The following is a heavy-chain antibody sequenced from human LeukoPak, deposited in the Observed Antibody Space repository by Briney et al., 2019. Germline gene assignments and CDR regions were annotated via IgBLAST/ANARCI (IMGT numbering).Heavy chain of an antibody. J-gene: IGHJ5*02. CDR3: ARVGTLAAPSWFDP. CDR1: GGSISSSSYY. CDR2: IYYSGST. Sequence: SETLSLTCTVSGGSISSSSYYWGWIRQPPGKGLEWIGSIYYSGSTYYNPSLKSRVTISVDTSKNQFSLKLSSVTAADTAVYYCARVGTLAAPSWFDPWGQGTLVTVSS. V-gene: IGHV4-39*07. D-gene: IGHD6-6*01.